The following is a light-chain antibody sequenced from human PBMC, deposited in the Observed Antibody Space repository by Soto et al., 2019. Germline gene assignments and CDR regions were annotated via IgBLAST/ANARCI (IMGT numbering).Light chain of an antibody. Sequence: DIQMTQSPSAMSASVGDGITITCRASQDISNYLAWFQQKPGRVPKRLIYTASSLQSGAPSRFSGSGSGTEFTLTISSLQPEDVATYYCVHHRSYPWTFGQGTKVEIK. CDR2: TAS. J-gene: IGKJ1*01. CDR3: VHHRSYPWT. V-gene: IGKV1-17*03. CDR1: QDISNY.